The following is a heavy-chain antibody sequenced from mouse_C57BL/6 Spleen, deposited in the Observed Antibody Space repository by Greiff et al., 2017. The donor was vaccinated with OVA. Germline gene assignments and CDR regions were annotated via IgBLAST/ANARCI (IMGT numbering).Heavy chain of an antibody. CDR1: GYTFTSYW. CDR3: ARSYDYDEAMDY. V-gene: IGHV1-64*01. Sequence: QVQLQQPGAELVKPGASVKLSCKASGYTFTSYWMPWVKQRPGQGLEWIGMIHPNSGSTNYNEKFKIKATLTVDKSSSTAYMQLSSLTSEDSAVYYCARSYDYDEAMDYWGQGTSVTVSS. J-gene: IGHJ4*01. CDR2: IHPNSGST. D-gene: IGHD2-4*01.